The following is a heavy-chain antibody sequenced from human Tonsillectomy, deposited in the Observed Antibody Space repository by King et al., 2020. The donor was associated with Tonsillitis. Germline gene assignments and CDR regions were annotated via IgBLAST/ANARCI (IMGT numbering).Heavy chain of an antibody. J-gene: IGHJ6*02. CDR1: GFAFKIYS. D-gene: IGHD5/OR15-5a*01. CDR3: ARDRLVSTGAGHYYAMDV. CDR2: ISSSATHV. Sequence: LVESGGGLVKPGGSLRLSCVASGFAFKIYSISWIRKAPGKGLEWVSSISSSATHVYYADSIKGRFTISRDNAKNSLYLQMDSLSVHDTAVYYCARDRLVSTGAGHYYAMDVWGQGTTVIVSS. V-gene: IGHV3-21*04.